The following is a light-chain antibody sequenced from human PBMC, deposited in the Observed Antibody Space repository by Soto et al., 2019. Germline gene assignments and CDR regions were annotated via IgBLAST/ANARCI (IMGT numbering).Light chain of an antibody. CDR1: SSNIGAGYD. V-gene: IGLV1-40*01. Sequence: VLTQPPSVSGAPGQRVTISCTGSSSNIGAGYDVHWYQQLPGTAPKLLIYGNSNRPSGVPDRFSGSKSGTSASLAITGLQAEDEADYYCQSYDSSLTVVFGGGTKLTVL. J-gene: IGLJ2*01. CDR2: GNS. CDR3: QSYDSSLTVV.